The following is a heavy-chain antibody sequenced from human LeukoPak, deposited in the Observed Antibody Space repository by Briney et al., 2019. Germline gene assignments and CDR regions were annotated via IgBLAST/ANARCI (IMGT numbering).Heavy chain of an antibody. D-gene: IGHD3-9*01. CDR1: RFTFTGYY. Sequence: GASVKVSCKASRFTFTGYYIHWVRQAPGQGLEWMGYINPHTGDTKPPQKFQGRVTMTTDTSISAAYMELSSLRSEGTDAYYCATEAPHRRPDVAYDILTGENWFDPWGQGTLVTVSS. V-gene: IGHV1-2*02. J-gene: IGHJ5*02. CDR3: ATEAPHRRPDVAYDILTGENWFDP. CDR2: INPHTGDT.